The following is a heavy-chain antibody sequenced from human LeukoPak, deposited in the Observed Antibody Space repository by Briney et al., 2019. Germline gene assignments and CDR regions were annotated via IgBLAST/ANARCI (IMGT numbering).Heavy chain of an antibody. J-gene: IGHJ5*02. CDR2: INHSGST. CDR1: GGSFSGYY. Sequence: SETLSLTCAVYGGSFSGYYWSWIRQPPGKGLEWIGEINHSGSTNYNPSLKSRVTISVDTSKNQFSLKLSSVTAADTAVYYCARKIVGAIRPLDHWGQGTLVTVSS. CDR3: ARKIVGAIRPLDH. V-gene: IGHV4-34*01. D-gene: IGHD1-26*01.